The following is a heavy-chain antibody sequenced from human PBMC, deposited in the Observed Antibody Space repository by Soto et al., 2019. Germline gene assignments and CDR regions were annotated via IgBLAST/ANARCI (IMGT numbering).Heavy chain of an antibody. J-gene: IGHJ4*02. V-gene: IGHV3-23*01. CDR2: ISGSGGST. D-gene: IGHD3-16*01. CDR3: AKGVAAQRGFGGEGGIDY. CDR1: GFTFSSYA. Sequence: EVQLLESGGGLVQPGGSLRLSCAASGFTFSSYAMSWVRQAPGKGLEWVSAISGSGGSTYYADSVKGRFTISRDNSKNTLYLQMNSRRAEDTAVYYCAKGVAAQRGFGGEGGIDYWGQVTLVTVSS.